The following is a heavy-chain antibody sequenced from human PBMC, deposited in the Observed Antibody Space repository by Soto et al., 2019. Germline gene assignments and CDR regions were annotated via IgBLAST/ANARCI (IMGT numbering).Heavy chain of an antibody. CDR1: GGSISSGDYY. V-gene: IGHV4-31*03. D-gene: IGHD3-10*01. J-gene: IGHJ5*02. CDR2: LYYSGST. CDR3: ARDLGSGSYYNWFDP. Sequence: QVQLQESGPGLVKPSQTLSLTCTVSGGSISSGDYYWSWIRQHPGKGLEWIGSLYYSGSTYYNPSLKSRFTISVDTSKNHFSLKLSSVTAADTAVYYCARDLGSGSYYNWFDPWGQGTLVTVSS.